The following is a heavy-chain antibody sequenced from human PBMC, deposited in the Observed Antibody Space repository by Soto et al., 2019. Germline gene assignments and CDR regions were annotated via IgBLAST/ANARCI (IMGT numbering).Heavy chain of an antibody. CDR2: ISYDGSNK. V-gene: IGHV3-30*03. D-gene: IGHD4-17*01. CDR3: ASLHLTTATYFDY. CDR1: GFTFSSYG. Sequence: GGSLRLSCAASGFTFSSYGMHWVRQAPGKGLEWVAVISYDGSNKYYADSVKGRFTISRDNSKNTLYLQMNSLRAEDTAVYYCASLHLTTATYFDYWGQGTLVTVSS. J-gene: IGHJ4*02.